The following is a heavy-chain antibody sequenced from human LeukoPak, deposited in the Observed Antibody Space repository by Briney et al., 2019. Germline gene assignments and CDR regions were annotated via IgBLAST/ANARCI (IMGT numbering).Heavy chain of an antibody. CDR2: INGGNGNT. J-gene: IGHJ4*01. D-gene: IGHD2-8*01. CDR1: GYTFTVYA. V-gene: IGHV1-3*01. Sequence: GASVKVSCKASGYTFTVYAIHWVRQAPGQSLEWMGWINGGNGNTKYSQKFQARVTITRDTSANTAYMELSSLGSEDTTIYYCARVISDCTNFNCFKGYFDYWGQGTPVTVSS. CDR3: ARVISDCTNFNCFKGYFDY.